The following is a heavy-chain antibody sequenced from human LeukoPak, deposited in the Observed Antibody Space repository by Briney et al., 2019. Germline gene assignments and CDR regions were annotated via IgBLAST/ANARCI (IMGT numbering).Heavy chain of an antibody. V-gene: IGHV4-34*01. J-gene: IGHJ4*02. CDR2: INHSGST. CDR3: ARHPYYYDSSGYYPGAFDY. D-gene: IGHD3-22*01. CDR1: GGSFSGYY. Sequence: SETLSLTCAVYGGSFSGYYWSWIRQPPGKGLEWIGEINHSGSTNYNPSLKSRVTISVDTSKNQFSLKLSSVTAADTAVYYCARHPYYYDSSGYYPGAFDYWGQGTLVTVSS.